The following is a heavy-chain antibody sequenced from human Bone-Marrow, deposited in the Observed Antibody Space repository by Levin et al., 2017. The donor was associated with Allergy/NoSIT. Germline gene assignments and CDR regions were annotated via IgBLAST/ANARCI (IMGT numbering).Heavy chain of an antibody. CDR2: ISSSGSTI. V-gene: IGHV3-11*01. Sequence: GESLKISCAASGFTFSDYYMSWIRQAPGKGLEWVSYISSSGSTIYYADSVKGRFTISRDNAKNSLYLQMNSLRAEDTAVYYCARDFWSGYYGMDVWGQGTTVTVSS. D-gene: IGHD3-3*01. CDR3: ARDFWSGYYGMDV. CDR1: GFTFSDYY. J-gene: IGHJ6*02.